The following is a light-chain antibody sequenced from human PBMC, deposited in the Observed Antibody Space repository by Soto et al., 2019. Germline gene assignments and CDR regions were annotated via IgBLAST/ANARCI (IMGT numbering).Light chain of an antibody. Sequence: EIVLTQFPATLSLSPGERGTLSWRASQSVSSNFLAWYQQKPGQAPRLLMLDASTRATGIPDRLTGSGSGTDFTLTISRMEPEDFAVYYCQQYGSPLTFGGGTKVDIK. CDR3: QQYGSPLT. J-gene: IGKJ4*01. CDR2: DAS. CDR1: QSVSSNF. V-gene: IGKV3-20*01.